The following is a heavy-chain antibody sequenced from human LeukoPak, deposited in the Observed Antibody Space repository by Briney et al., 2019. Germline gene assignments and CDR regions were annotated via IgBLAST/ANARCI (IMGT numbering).Heavy chain of an antibody. Sequence: GGSLRLSCAASGFAFSSYAMHWVRQGPGKGLEWVALVSYDGGSKYYADSVKGRIAISRDNSKNTLHLQMNSLRTEDTAVYYCARVKGGIAAAGNYFDYWGQGTLVTVSS. CDR1: GFAFSSYA. D-gene: IGHD6-13*01. CDR3: ARVKGGIAAAGNYFDY. J-gene: IGHJ4*02. CDR2: VSYDGGSK. V-gene: IGHV3-30*09.